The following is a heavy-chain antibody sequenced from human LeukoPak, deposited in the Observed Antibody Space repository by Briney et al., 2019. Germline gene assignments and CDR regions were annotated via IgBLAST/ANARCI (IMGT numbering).Heavy chain of an antibody. CDR2: ISSSSSTI. Sequence: GGSLRLSCAASGFTFSSYSMNLVRQAPGKGLEWVSYISSSSSTIYYADSVKGRFTISRDNAKNSLYLQMNSLRAEDTAVYYCARGTVTTFHYYYYMDVWGKGTTVTVSS. J-gene: IGHJ6*03. CDR3: ARGTVTTFHYYYYMDV. D-gene: IGHD4-17*01. V-gene: IGHV3-48*01. CDR1: GFTFSSYS.